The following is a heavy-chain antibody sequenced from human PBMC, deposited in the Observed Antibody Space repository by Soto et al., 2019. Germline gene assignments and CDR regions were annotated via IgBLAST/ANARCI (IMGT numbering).Heavy chain of an antibody. CDR2: MSGTAGNT. CDR3: AKKYYFGSGSYVFYFDY. V-gene: IGHV3-23*01. CDR1: GFTFSNYA. J-gene: IGHJ4*02. Sequence: EVQLLESGGGSVQPGGSLRLSCAASGFTFSNYAMTWVRQAPGKGLEWVSTMSGTAGNTYYADSVKGRFTISRDNSKNTLYLQMNSLRAEDTAVYCCAKKYYFGSGSYVFYFDYWGQGTLVTVSS. D-gene: IGHD3-10*01.